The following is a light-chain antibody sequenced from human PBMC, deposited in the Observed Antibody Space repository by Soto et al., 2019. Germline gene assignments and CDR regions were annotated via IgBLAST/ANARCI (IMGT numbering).Light chain of an antibody. CDR1: SSDVGDYNF. V-gene: IGLV2-11*01. CDR2: DVS. CDR3: CSYAGSYTYV. Sequence: QSALTQPRSVSGSRGQSVTISCTGTSSDVGDYNFVSRYQQHPGKAPKLVIYDVSKRPSGVPDRFSGSKSGNTASLTISGLQADDEADNYCCSYAGSYTYVFGTGTKLT. J-gene: IGLJ1*01.